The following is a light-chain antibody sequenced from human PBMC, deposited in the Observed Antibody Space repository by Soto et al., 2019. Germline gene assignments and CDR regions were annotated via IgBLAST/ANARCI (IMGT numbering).Light chain of an antibody. V-gene: IGKV3-20*01. J-gene: IGKJ1*01. CDR1: QSVSSNS. CDR3: QQYGDSPPT. Sequence: EIVLTQSPGTLSLSPGESATLSCRASQSVSSNSLAWYRRNPGQPPSLLIYGTSTRATDIPRRFSGSGSGTDFTLTITRLEPEDFAVYFCQQYGDSPPTFGQETKVEVK. CDR2: GTS.